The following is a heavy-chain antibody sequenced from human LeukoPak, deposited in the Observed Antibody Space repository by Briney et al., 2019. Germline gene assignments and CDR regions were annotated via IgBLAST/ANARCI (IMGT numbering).Heavy chain of an antibody. J-gene: IGHJ3*02. CDR3: ARLMVHDAFDI. Sequence: GGSLRLSCAASGFTFDDYAMHWVRQAPGKGLEWVSLISWDGGSTYYADSVKGRFTISRDNAKNSLYLQMNSLRAEDTAVYYCARLMVHDAFDIWGPGTMVTVSS. CDR1: GFTFDDYA. V-gene: IGHV3-43D*03. D-gene: IGHD2-8*01. CDR2: ISWDGGST.